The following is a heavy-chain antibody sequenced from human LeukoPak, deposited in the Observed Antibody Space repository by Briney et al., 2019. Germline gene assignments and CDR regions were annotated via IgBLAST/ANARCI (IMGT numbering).Heavy chain of an antibody. CDR3: ARGSTIAAAGTKSYLLDY. D-gene: IGHD6-13*01. V-gene: IGHV6-1*01. CDR1: GDSVSSNSAA. Sequence: SLTLSLTCAISGDSVSSNSAAWNWIRQSPSRGLEWLGRTYYRSKWYNDYAVSVKSRITINPDTSKNQFSLQLNSVTPEDTAVYYCARGSTIAAAGTKSYLLDYWGQGTLVTVSS. CDR2: TYYRSKWYN. J-gene: IGHJ4*02.